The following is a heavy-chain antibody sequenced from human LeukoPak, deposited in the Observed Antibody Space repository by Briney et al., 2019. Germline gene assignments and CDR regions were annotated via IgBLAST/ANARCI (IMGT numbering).Heavy chain of an antibody. CDR3: ARSGHDSSPDY. V-gene: IGHV3-72*01. CDR1: GFTFNEHY. J-gene: IGHJ4*02. CDR2: TKNRANSYTT. D-gene: IGHD3-22*01. Sequence: GGSLRLSCATSGFTFNEHYLGWVRQAPGKGLEWVGRTKNRANSYTTEYAASVKGRFTISRDDSKNSLRLQMNSLKTEDTAVYYCARSGHDSSPDYWGQGTLVTVSS.